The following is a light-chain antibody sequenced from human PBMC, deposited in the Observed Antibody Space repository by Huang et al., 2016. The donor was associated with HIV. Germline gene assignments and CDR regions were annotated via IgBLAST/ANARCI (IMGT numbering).Light chain of an antibody. V-gene: IGKV1-5*03. CDR2: KAS. CDR1: RSISTW. Sequence: DIQMTQSPSTLSASVGDRVTITCLASRSISTWLAWYQQKPGKAPKLLIYKASSLESGVPSRFSGSGSGTEFTLTISILQPDDIATYYCQQYSSYSWTFGQGTKVEIK. J-gene: IGKJ1*01. CDR3: QQYSSYSWT.